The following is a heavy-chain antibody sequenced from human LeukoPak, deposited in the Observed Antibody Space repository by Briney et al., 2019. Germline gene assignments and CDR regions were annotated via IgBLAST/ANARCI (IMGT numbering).Heavy chain of an antibody. CDR2: ISAYNGNT. CDR1: GYTFTSYG. Sequence: ASVKVSCKASGYTFTSYGISWVRQAPGQGLEWMGWISAYNGNTNYAQKLQGRVTMTRNTSISTAYMELSSLRSEDTAVYYCARGPLNYYDSSGYYPFDYWGQGTLVTVSS. D-gene: IGHD3-22*01. V-gene: IGHV1-18*01. CDR3: ARGPLNYYDSSGYYPFDY. J-gene: IGHJ4*02.